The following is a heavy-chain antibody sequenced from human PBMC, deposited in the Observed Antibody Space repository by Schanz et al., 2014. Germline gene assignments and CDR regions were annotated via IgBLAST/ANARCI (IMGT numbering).Heavy chain of an antibody. J-gene: IGHJ4*02. V-gene: IGHV7-4-1*02. Sequence: QVQLVQSGGEVKTPGASVKVSCKASGYTFTSYYIHWVRQAPGQGLEWVGWINTNTGNPTYAQGFTGRFVFSLDTSVSTAYLQISSLKAEDTAAYYCTTETIAMAGTFSIWGQGTLVTVSS. D-gene: IGHD6-19*01. CDR3: TTETIAMAGTFSI. CDR1: GYTFTSYY. CDR2: INTNTGNP.